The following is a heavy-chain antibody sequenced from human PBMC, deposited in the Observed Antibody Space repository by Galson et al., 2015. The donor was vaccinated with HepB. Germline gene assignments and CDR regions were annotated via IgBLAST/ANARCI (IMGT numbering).Heavy chain of an antibody. CDR3: TRGYYYDSSGYYYVGYFQH. Sequence: SLRLSCAASGFTFGDYAMSWFRQAPGKGLEWVGFIRSKAYGGTTEYAASVKGRFTISRDDSKSIAYLQMNSLKTEDTAVYYCTRGYYYDSSGYYYVGYFQHWGQGTLATVSS. CDR2: IRSKAYGGTT. D-gene: IGHD3-22*01. V-gene: IGHV3-49*03. J-gene: IGHJ1*01. CDR1: GFTFGDYA.